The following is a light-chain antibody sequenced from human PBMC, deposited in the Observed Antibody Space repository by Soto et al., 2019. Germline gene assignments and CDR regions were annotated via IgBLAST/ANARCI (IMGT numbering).Light chain of an antibody. CDR3: QQYYNWRPR. J-gene: IGKJ1*01. CDR1: QSISSS. Sequence: EVVMTQSPATLSVSPGDTATLSCRASQSISSSLAWYQQKAGQAPRLLIYGSSTRATGVPARFSGSGSGTEFTLTISRLQSEDFAVYYCQQYYNWRPRFGQGTKGDIK. CDR2: GSS. V-gene: IGKV3-15*01.